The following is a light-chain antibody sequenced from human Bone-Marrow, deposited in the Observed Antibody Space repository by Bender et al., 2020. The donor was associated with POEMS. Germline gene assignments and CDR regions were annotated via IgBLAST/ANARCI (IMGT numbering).Light chain of an antibody. V-gene: IGLV2-23*02. CDR2: EVI. CDR1: SSDVGSYNL. CDR3: CSYAGSDTFVI. J-gene: IGLJ2*01. Sequence: QSALTQPASVSGSPGQSITISCTGTSSDVGSYNLVSWYQQQTDKAPKLMIYEVIQRPSGVSDRFSGSKSGNTASLTISGLQAEDEADYYCCSYAGSDTFVIFGGGTKLTVL.